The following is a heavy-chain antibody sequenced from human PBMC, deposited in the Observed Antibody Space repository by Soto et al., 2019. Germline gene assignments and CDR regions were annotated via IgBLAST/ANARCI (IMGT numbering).Heavy chain of an antibody. V-gene: IGHV4-59*01. J-gene: IGHJ4*02. CDR1: GGSISSYY. CDR2: IYYSGST. CDR3: ARLDYYDSAME. D-gene: IGHD3-22*01. Sequence: QVQLQESGPGLVKPSETLSLTCTVSGGSISSYYWSWIRQPPGKGLEWIGYIYYSGSTNYNPSLKSRVTISVDTSKNQFSLKLSSVTAADTAVYYCARLDYYDSAMEWGQGTLVTVSS.